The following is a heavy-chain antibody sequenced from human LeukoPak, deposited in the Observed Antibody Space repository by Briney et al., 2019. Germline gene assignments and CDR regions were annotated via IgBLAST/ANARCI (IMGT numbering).Heavy chain of an antibody. CDR2: INHSGST. CDR3: AVKRYPRESQHGGYFDL. CDR1: GGSFSGYY. D-gene: IGHD1-1*01. J-gene: IGHJ2*01. V-gene: IGHV4-34*01. Sequence: PSETLSLTCAVYGGSFSGYYWSWIRQPPGKGLEWIGEINHSGSTNYIPSLKSRVTISVDTSKNQFSLKLSSVTAADTAVYYCAVKRYPRESQHGGYFDLWGRGTLVTVSS.